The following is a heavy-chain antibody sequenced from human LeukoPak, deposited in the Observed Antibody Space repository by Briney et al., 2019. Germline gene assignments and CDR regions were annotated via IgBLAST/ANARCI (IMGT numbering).Heavy chain of an antibody. CDR3: AREWGLESSGYYYAY. J-gene: IGHJ4*02. V-gene: IGHV1-69*13. D-gene: IGHD3-22*01. CDR2: ITPIFGTA. Sequence: ASVKVSCKASGGTFSRLTISWVRQAPGQGFEWMGGITPIFGTANSAQKFQGRVSITAGESTSTAFMELSSLRSEDTAVYYCAREWGLESSGYYYAYWGQGTLVTVSS. CDR1: GGTFSRLT.